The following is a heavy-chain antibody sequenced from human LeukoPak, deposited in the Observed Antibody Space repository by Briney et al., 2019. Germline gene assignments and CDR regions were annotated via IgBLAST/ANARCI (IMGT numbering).Heavy chain of an antibody. CDR1: GGSFSGYY. CDR2: INHSGST. J-gene: IGHJ4*02. D-gene: IGHD5-12*01. V-gene: IGHV4-34*01. Sequence: SETLSLTCAVYGGSFSGYYWSWIRQPPGKGLEWIGEINHSGSTNYNPSLKSRVTISVDTSKNQFSLKLSSVTAADTAVYYCARGRRVATISYYFDYWGQRTLVTISS. CDR3: ARGRRVATISYYFDY.